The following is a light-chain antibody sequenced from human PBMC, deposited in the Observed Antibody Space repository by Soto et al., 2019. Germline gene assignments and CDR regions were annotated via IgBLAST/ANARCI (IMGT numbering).Light chain of an antibody. CDR3: NSYTSSSTLPYV. CDR2: DVS. J-gene: IGLJ1*01. Sequence: QSVLTQPASVSGSPGQSITVSCTGTSSDVGGYNYVSWYQQHPGKAPKVMIYDVSKRPSGVSNRFSGSKSGNTASRTISGLQAEDEADYSCNSYTSSSTLPYVFGTGTKVTVL. V-gene: IGLV2-14*01. CDR1: SSDVGGYNY.